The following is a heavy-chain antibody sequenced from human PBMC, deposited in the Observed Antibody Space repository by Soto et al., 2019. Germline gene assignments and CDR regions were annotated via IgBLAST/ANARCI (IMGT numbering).Heavy chain of an antibody. D-gene: IGHD4-17*01. J-gene: IGHJ6*02. CDR3: ERHTRDYGQDGRSYFGMDV. CDR1: VCTFSNSG. Sequence: WLTLRRSWTACVCTFSNSGIHFVRQAPHKCLEWVALICYDGSNEYYADSVKGRFTISRDNSENTLYLQTPSLSAEDTAVYYCERHTRDYGQDGRSYFGMDVRGPVTTVTV. V-gene: IGHV3-33*01. CDR2: ICYDGSNE.